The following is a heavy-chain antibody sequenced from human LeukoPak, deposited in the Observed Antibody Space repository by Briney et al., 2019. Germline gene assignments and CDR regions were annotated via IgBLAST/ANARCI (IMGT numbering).Heavy chain of an antibody. D-gene: IGHD6-19*01. Sequence: GGSLRLSCAASGFTFSSYAMSWVRQAPGKGLEWVSAISGSGGSTYYADSVKGRFTISRDNSKNTLYLQMSSLRAEDTAVYYCAKDPVAVAGTRSVFRKAHTTDSEFYFDYWGQGTLVTVSS. CDR1: GFTFSSYA. J-gene: IGHJ4*02. CDR3: AKDPVAVAGTRSVFRKAHTTDSEFYFDY. CDR2: ISGSGGST. V-gene: IGHV3-23*01.